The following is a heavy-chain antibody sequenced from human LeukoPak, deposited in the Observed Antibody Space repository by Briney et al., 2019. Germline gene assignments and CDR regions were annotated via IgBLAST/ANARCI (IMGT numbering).Heavy chain of an antibody. Sequence: GGSLRLSCAASGFTVSSNYMSWVRQAPGKGLEWVSVIYSGGSTYYADSVKGRFTISRDNSKNTLYLQMNSLRAEDTAVYYCAKDLRSTSSFGNWFDPWGQGTLVTVSS. V-gene: IGHV3-53*01. J-gene: IGHJ5*02. CDR1: GFTVSSNY. D-gene: IGHD2-2*01. CDR2: IYSGGST. CDR3: AKDLRSTSSFGNWFDP.